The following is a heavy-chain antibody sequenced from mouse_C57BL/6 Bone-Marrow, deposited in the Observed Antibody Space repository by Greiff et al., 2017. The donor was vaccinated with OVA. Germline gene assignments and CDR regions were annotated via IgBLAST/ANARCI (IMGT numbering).Heavy chain of an antibody. CDR3: ARLIIKAMDY. J-gene: IGHJ4*01. D-gene: IGHD1-1*01. V-gene: IGHV1-72*01. CDR2: IDPNSGGT. CDR1: GYTFTSYW. Sequence: QVQLQQPGAELVKPGASVKLSCKASGYTFTSYWMLWVKQRPGRGLEWIGWIDPNSGGTKYNEKFKSKATLTVDKPSSTAYMQLSSLTSEDSAVYYCARLIIKAMDYWGEGTSVTVSS.